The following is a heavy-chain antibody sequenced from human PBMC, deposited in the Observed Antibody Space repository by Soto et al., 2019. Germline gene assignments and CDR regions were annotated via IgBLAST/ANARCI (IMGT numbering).Heavy chain of an antibody. CDR2: MNPNSGNT. D-gene: IGHD6-6*01. CDR3: ARAALAARRSQRYNWFDP. J-gene: IGHJ5*02. V-gene: IGHV1-8*01. Sequence: ASVKVSCKASGYTFTSYDINWVRQATGQGLEWMGWMNPNSGNTGCAQKFQGRVTMTRNTSISTAYMELSSLRSEDTAVYYCARAALAARRSQRYNWFDPWGQGTLVTVSS. CDR1: GYTFTSYD.